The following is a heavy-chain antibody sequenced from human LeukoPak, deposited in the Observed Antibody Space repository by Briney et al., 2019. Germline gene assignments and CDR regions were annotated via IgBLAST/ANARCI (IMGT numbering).Heavy chain of an antibody. CDR1: DDSFSSHY. CDR3: ARDLVTVTKGFDI. D-gene: IGHD4-17*01. Sequence: SETLSLTCAVSDDSFSSHYWTWIRQPPRKGLDWIGYISYIGSTNYNPSLKSRVTISIDTSKNQFSLKLTSVTAADTAVYYCARDLVTVTKGFDIWGQGTMVSVSS. CDR2: ISYIGST. J-gene: IGHJ3*02. V-gene: IGHV4-59*11.